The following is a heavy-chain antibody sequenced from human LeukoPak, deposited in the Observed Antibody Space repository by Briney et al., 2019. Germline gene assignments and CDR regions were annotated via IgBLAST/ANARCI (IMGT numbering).Heavy chain of an antibody. J-gene: IGHJ3*02. CDR2: TRNKANSYTT. V-gene: IGHV3-72*01. CDR1: GFTFSDHY. Sequence: QSGGSLRLSCAASGFTFSDHYMDWVRQAPGKGLEWVGRTRNKANSYTTEYAASVKGRFTISRDDSKNSLYLQMNSPKTEDTAVYYCVLVGSYPGAFDIWGQGTMVTVSS. CDR3: VLVGSYPGAFDI. D-gene: IGHD2-15*01.